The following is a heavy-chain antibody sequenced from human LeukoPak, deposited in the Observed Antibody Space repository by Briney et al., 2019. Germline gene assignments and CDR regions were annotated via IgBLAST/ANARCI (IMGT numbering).Heavy chain of an antibody. V-gene: IGHV1-2*02. D-gene: IGHD2-15*01. J-gene: IGHJ4*02. CDR3: ARDGCSGGSCYPDDY. CDR1: GYTFTGYY. CDR2: INPNSGGT. Sequence: ASVKVSCKASGYTFTGYYMHWVRQAPGQGLEWMGWINPNSGGTNYAQKFQGRVTMTTDTSTSTAYMELGSLRSDDTAMYFCARDGCSGGSCYPDDYWGQGTLVTVSS.